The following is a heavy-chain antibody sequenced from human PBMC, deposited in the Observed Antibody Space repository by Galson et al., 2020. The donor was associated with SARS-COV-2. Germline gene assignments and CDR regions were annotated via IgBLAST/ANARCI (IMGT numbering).Heavy chain of an antibody. V-gene: IGHV3-64D*08. CDR2: ISSNGGST. J-gene: IGHJ2*01. D-gene: IGHD6-25*01. CDR3: VKDRKNLIAAADVYWYFDL. Sequence: GGSLRLSCSASGFTFSSYAMHWVRQAPGKGLEYVSAISSNGGSTYYADSVKGRFTISRDNSKNTLYLQMSSLRAEDTAVYYCVKDRKNLIAAADVYWYFDLWVRGTLVTVSS. CDR1: GFTFSSYA.